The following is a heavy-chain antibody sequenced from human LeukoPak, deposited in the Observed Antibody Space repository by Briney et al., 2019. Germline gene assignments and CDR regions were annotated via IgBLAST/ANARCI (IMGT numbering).Heavy chain of an antibody. D-gene: IGHD6-13*01. CDR2: INARNGDT. Sequence: GASVKVSCKASGYTFSGYYIHWVRQGPGRGLEWVGWINARNGDTNYAQKFQGRVILTRDTSITTSYMEVISLTSDDTAVYYCARASLASAGTRFWGQGTLVIVSS. CDR3: ARASLASAGTRF. J-gene: IGHJ1*01. V-gene: IGHV1-2*02. CDR1: GYTFSGYY.